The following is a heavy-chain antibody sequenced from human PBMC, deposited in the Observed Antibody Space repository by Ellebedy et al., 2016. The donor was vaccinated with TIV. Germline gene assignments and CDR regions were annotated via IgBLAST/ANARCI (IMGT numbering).Heavy chain of an antibody. CDR2: IIPILAIA. CDR3: ATERHVEMATILTDAFDI. Sequence: AASVKVSCKASGYTFTSYGINWVRQAPGQGLEWMGRIIPILAIADTAQKFQGRVTITADKSTSTAYLELSSLRSEDTAVYYCATERHVEMATILTDAFDIWGQGTMVTVSS. V-gene: IGHV1-69*04. CDR1: GYTFTSYG. J-gene: IGHJ3*02. D-gene: IGHD5-24*01.